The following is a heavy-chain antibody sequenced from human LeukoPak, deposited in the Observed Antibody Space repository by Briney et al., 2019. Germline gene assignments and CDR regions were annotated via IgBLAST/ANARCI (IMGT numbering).Heavy chain of an antibody. CDR1: GYSISSGYY. J-gene: IGHJ6*03. D-gene: IGHD2-2*01. V-gene: IGHV4-38-2*02. Sequence: SETLSLTCTVSGYSISSGYYWGWIRQPPGKGLEWIGSIYHSGSTYYNPSLKSRVTISVDTSKNQFSLKLSSVTAADTAVYYCARAIYCSSTSCYYYYYMDVGGKGTTVTVSS. CDR3: ARAIYCSSTSCYYYYYMDV. CDR2: IYHSGST.